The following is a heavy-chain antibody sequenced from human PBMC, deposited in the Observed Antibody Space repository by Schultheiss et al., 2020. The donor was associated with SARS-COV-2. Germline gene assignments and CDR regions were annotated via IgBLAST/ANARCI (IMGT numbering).Heavy chain of an antibody. CDR1: GFTFSSYG. J-gene: IGHJ3*02. V-gene: IGHV3-73*01. Sequence: GESLKISCAASGFTFSSYGMHWVRQASGKGLEWVGRIRSKANSYATAYAASVKGRFTISRDDSKNTAYLQMNSLKTEDTAVYYCTTGDFDIVVVPDAFDIWGQGTMVTVSS. CDR3: TTGDFDIVVVPDAFDI. D-gene: IGHD2-2*01. CDR2: IRSKANSYAT.